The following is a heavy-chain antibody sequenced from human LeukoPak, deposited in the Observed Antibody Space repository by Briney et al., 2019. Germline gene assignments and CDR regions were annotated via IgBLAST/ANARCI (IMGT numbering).Heavy chain of an antibody. CDR1: GGSISSSSYY. D-gene: IGHD2-15*01. CDR2: IYTSGST. V-gene: IGHV4-61*02. Sequence: KPSETLSLTCTVSGGSISSSSYYWSWIRQPAGKGLEWIGRIYTSGSTNYNPSLKSRVTMSVDTSKNQFSLKLSSVTAADTAVYYCAREGYCSGCDAFDIWGQGTMVTVSS. J-gene: IGHJ3*02. CDR3: AREGYCSGCDAFDI.